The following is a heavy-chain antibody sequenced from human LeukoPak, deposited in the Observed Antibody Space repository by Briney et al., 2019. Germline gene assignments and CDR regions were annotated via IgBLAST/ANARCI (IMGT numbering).Heavy chain of an antibody. CDR2: IINSGGTI. J-gene: IGHJ4*02. Sequence: GGSLRLSCAASGFTFSIHGMNWVRQTPGKGLEWVSYIINSGGTIYYADSVQGRFTISRDNAKNSLYLQMNGLRDEDTAVYYCARESYYDSSGFDYWGQGTLVTVSS. D-gene: IGHD3-22*01. CDR3: ARESYYDSSGFDY. V-gene: IGHV3-48*02. CDR1: GFTFSIHG.